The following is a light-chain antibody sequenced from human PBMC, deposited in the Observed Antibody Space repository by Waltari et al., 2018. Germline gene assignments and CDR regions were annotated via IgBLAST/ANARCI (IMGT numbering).Light chain of an antibody. V-gene: IGKV1-39*01. J-gene: IGKJ4*01. Sequence: DIQMTQSPSSLAASVGDTVTITCRASQSIRTYFNWYQQKPGEAPKLLIFAASNLQSGVPSRFSCRGSGTDFTLTISSLQPEDFATYYCQQSFSIPLTFGGGTKVEIK. CDR1: QSIRTY. CDR2: AAS. CDR3: QQSFSIPLT.